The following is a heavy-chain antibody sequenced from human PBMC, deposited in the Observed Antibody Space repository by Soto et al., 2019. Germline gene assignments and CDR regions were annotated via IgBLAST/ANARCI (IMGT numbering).Heavy chain of an antibody. CDR2: IAYDGSNR. V-gene: IGHV3-30*18. J-gene: IGHJ4*02. CDR3: AKDRGGSWTFDY. D-gene: IGHD6-13*01. CDR1: GFTFSTHG. Sequence: QVQLVDSGGGVVQPGMSLSLSCAASGFTFSTHGVHWVRQSPGKGLEWVASIAYDGSNRVYGDPVKGRFIVSRHNPKKTVYLQMNSLRHEDTGVYFCAKDRGGSWTFDYWGQGILVAVSS.